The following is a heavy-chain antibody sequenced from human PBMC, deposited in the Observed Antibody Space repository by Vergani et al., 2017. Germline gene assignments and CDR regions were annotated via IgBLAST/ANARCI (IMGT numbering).Heavy chain of an antibody. V-gene: IGHV3-23*01. CDR2: ISGSGGST. J-gene: IGHJ3*02. CDR1: GFTFSSYA. CDR3: ARVLVAFNHAFDI. Sequence: EVQLLESGGGLVQPGGSLRLSCAASGFTFSSYAMSWVRQAPGKGLEWVSAISGSGGSTYYADSVKGRFTISRDNSKNTLYLQMNGLRAEDTAVYYCARVLVAFNHAFDIWGQGTMVTVSS. D-gene: IGHD5-12*01.